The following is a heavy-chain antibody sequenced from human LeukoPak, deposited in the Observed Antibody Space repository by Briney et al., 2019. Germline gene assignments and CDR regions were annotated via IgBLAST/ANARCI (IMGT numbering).Heavy chain of an antibody. V-gene: IGHV1-24*01. D-gene: IGHD6-13*01. CDR2: FDPEDGET. CDR1: GYTLTELS. Sequence: GASVKVSCKVSGYTLTELSMHWVRQVPGKGLEWMGGFDPEDGETIYAQKFQGRVTMTEDTSTDTAYMELSSLRSEDTAVYYCAMEGDYGSLSSSWYASHSWGQGTLVTVSS. J-gene: IGHJ5*02. CDR3: AMEGDYGSLSSSWYASHS.